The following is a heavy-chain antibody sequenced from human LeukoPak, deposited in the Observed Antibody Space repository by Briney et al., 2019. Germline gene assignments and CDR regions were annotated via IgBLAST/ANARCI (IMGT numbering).Heavy chain of an antibody. Sequence: PGGSLRLSCAASGFTFSSYGMHWVRQAPGKGLEWVAVISYDGSNKYYADSVKGRFTISRDNSKNTLYLQMNSLRAEDTAVYYCAKDFRDGIGYQDYWGQGTLVTVSS. V-gene: IGHV3-30*18. D-gene: IGHD5-24*01. CDR1: GFTFSSYG. J-gene: IGHJ4*02. CDR2: ISYDGSNK. CDR3: AKDFRDGIGYQDY.